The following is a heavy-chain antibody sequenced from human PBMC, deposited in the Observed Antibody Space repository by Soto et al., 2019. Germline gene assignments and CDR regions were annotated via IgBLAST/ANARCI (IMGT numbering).Heavy chain of an antibody. CDR3: ARGDPADIVVVVAAPVAFDI. V-gene: IGHV1-2*04. D-gene: IGHD2-15*01. J-gene: IGHJ3*02. Sequence: GGTNYAQKFQGWVTMTRDTSISTAYMELSRLRSDDTAVYYCARGDPADIVVVVAAPVAFDIWGQGTMVTVSS. CDR2: GGT.